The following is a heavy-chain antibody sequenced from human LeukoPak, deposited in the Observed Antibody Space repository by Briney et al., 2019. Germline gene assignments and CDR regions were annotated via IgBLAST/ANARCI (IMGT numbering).Heavy chain of an antibody. CDR3: ARPHSTLGYCSSTSCQGFDY. D-gene: IGHD2-2*01. V-gene: IGHV4-34*01. J-gene: IGHJ4*02. CDR2: INHSGST. Sequence: SETLSLTCAVYGGSFSGYYWSWIRQPPGKGLEWIGEINHSGSTNCNPSLKSRVTISVDTSKNQFSLKLSSVTAADTAVYYCARPHSTLGYCSSTSCQGFDYWGQGTLVTVSS. CDR1: GGSFSGYY.